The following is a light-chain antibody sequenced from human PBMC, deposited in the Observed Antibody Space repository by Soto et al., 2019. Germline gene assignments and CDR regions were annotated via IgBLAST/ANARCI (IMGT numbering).Light chain of an antibody. Sequence: DIQMTQSPSTLSASVGDRVTITCRASQSFGRWLAWYQQKPGKAPELLIYKTSTLELGVPSRFSGSGSGTDFTLTISSLQPDDFATYYCQEYKTGPGYNFGQGTRLEIK. CDR1: QSFGRW. CDR2: KTS. V-gene: IGKV1-5*03. CDR3: QEYKTGPGYN. J-gene: IGKJ2*01.